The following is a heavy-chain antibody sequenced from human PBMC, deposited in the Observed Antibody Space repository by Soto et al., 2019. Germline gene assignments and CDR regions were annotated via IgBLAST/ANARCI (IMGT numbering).Heavy chain of an antibody. CDR1: GFTFSDYY. J-gene: IGHJ4*02. CDR2: ISNSINYT. V-gene: IGHV3-11*06. Sequence: QVQLVESGGGLVKPGGSLRLSCAASGFTFSDYYMSWIRQAPGKGLEWVSYISNSINYTNYADSVRGRFTISRDNAKNSLFLQMNRLRAEDTAVSYCARDNVVNGYSGYASWGQGTLVIVSS. D-gene: IGHD5-12*01. CDR3: ARDNVVNGYSGYAS.